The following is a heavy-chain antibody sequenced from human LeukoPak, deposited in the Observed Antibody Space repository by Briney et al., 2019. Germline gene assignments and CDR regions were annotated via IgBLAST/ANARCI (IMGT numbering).Heavy chain of an antibody. CDR1: GFTVSTNY. CDR3: AKDGSRWSFEY. J-gene: IGHJ4*02. V-gene: IGHV3-53*01. D-gene: IGHD4-23*01. Sequence: GGSLRLSCAASGFTVSTNYMSWVRQAPGKGLEWVSVIYSGGTTYYADYVKGRFTVSRDKSKNTLYLQMNSLRVDDTALYYCAKDGSRWSFEYWGQGTLVTVSS. CDR2: IYSGGTT.